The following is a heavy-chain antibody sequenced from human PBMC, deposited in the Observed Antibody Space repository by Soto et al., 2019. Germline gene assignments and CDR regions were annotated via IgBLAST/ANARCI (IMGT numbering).Heavy chain of an antibody. V-gene: IGHV1-18*04. CDR2: INAGNGNT. CDR3: ARGDSSSWSSKGDFDY. Sequence: ASVKVSCKASGYTFTRYHMHWVRQAPGQRLEWMGWINAGNGNTKYSQKLQGRVTMTTDTSTSTAYMELRSLRSDDTAVYYCARGDSSSWSSKGDFDYWGQGTLVTVSS. D-gene: IGHD6-13*01. CDR1: GYTFTRYH. J-gene: IGHJ4*02.